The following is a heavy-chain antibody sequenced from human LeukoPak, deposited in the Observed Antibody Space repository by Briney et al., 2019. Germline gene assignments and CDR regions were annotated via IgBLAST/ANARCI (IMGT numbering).Heavy chain of an antibody. CDR1: GFIFRNYG. J-gene: IGHJ4*02. CDR2: ISGSGGST. D-gene: IGHD3-10*01. V-gene: IGHV3-23*01. CDR3: AKDPIPPTYYYGSGSTTVDY. Sequence: GTSLRLSCAASGFIFRNYGMHWVRQAPGKGLEWVSAISGSGGSTYYADSVKGRFTISRDNSKNTLYLQMNSLRAEDTAVYYCAKDPIPPTYYYGSGSTTVDYWGQGTLVTVSS.